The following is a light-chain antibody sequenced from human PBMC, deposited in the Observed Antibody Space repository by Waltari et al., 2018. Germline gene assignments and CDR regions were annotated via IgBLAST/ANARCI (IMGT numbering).Light chain of an antibody. Sequence: DIQMTQSPSSLSASVGDRVTITCRASQRISSYLNWYQQKPGKAPKLLIYAASSLQSVVPSRFSGSGSRTDFTLTISSLQPEYFATYYCQQSYSTLYTFCQWTKLEIK. V-gene: IGKV1-39*01. CDR1: QRISSY. J-gene: IGKJ2*01. CDR3: QQSYSTLYT. CDR2: AAS.